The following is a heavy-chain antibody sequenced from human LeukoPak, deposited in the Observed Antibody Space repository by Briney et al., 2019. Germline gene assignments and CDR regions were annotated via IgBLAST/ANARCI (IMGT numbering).Heavy chain of an antibody. CDR2: INPNSGGT. J-gene: IGHJ4*02. Sequence: ASVKVSCKASGYTFTGYYMHWVRQAPGQGLEWMGWINPNSGGTNYAQKFQGRVTMTRDTSISTAYMELSRPRSDDTAVYYCARGITMVRGVIIYFDYWGQGTLVTVSS. CDR1: GYTFTGYY. D-gene: IGHD3-10*01. V-gene: IGHV1-2*02. CDR3: ARGITMVRGVIIYFDY.